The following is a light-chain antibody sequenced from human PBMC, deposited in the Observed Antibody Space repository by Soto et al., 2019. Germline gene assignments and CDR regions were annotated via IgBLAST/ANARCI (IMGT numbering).Light chain of an antibody. J-gene: IGKJ1*01. Sequence: EIVLTQSPGTLSVSPGERATLSCRASQSVSNNLAWYQQKRGQAPRLLMYGASTRATGIPARFSGSGSGTEFTLTISSLQSADFAVYFCQQYNNWARTFGQGTKVDIK. CDR2: GAS. V-gene: IGKV3-15*01. CDR1: QSVSNN. CDR3: QQYNNWART.